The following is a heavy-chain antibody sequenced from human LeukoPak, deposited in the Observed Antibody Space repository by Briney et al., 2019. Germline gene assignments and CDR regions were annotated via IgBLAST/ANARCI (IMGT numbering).Heavy chain of an antibody. D-gene: IGHD3-16*01. Sequence: ASLKVSCKASAYTFTDYNVHWVRQAPGQGLEWMGWINPNSGGTNYNQKFQGRVTMTRDTSISTAYMELSRLRSDDTAVYYCARGRSGEFFDYWGQGTLVTVSS. CDR2: INPNSGGT. J-gene: IGHJ4*02. CDR3: ARGRSGEFFDY. CDR1: AYTFTDYN. V-gene: IGHV1-2*02.